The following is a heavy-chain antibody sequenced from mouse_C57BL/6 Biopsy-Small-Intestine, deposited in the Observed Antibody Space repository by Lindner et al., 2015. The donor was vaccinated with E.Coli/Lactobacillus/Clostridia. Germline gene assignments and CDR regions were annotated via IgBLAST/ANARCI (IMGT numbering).Heavy chain of an antibody. V-gene: IGHV1-80*01. J-gene: IGHJ2*01. CDR3: TRGERGDFEY. CDR2: IYPGDGNT. CDR1: GYAFSSYW. Sequence: VQLQESGAELVKPGASVKISCRASGYAFSSYWMNWVKLRPGKGLEWIGQIYPGDGNTNYNGNFRGKATLTADRSSSTAYMQLSSLTSEDSAVYFCTRGERGDFEYWGQGTTLTVSS.